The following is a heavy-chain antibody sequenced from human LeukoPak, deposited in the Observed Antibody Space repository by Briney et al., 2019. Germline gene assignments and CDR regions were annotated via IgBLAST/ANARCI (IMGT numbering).Heavy chain of an antibody. CDR3: AGTGTNYDYVWGSYGGFDY. Sequence: SETLSLTCTVSGGSISSYYWSWIRQPPGKGLEWIGYIYYSGSTNYNPSLKSRVTISVDTSKNQFSLKLSSVTAADTAVYYCAGTGTNYDYVWGSYGGFDYWGQGTLVTVSS. D-gene: IGHD3-16*01. J-gene: IGHJ4*02. CDR1: GGSISSYY. V-gene: IGHV4-59*01. CDR2: IYYSGST.